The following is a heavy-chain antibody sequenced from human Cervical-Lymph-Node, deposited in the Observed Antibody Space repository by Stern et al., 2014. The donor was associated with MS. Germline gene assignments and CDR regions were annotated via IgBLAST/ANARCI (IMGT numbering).Heavy chain of an antibody. V-gene: IGHV1-46*01. CDR1: GYSFTDYY. CDR3: ARWGLHKPLDY. J-gene: IGHJ4*02. CDR2: INPNDGDT. D-gene: IGHD2-21*02. Sequence: QVQLVQSGADVKRSGASVTLSCKASGYSFTDYYIQLVRQAPGQGLEWMGMINPNDGDTGYAPRFQGRVTLTRDTSTNTAYIQLSSLRSDDTAVYFCARWGLHKPLDYWGQGTLVTVSS.